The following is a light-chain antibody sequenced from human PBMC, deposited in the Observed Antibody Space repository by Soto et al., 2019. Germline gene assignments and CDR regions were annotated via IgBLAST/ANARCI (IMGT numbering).Light chain of an antibody. J-gene: IGKJ1*01. V-gene: IGKV3-20*01. Sequence: ESVWTQSPGTLSLSPGERATLSCRASQSVSSNYLAWYQQKPGQAPRLLIYGASTRASGIPDRFSGSGSGTDFTLTISRLEPEDSAVYYCQQYGSSPTWTFGQGTKV. CDR1: QSVSSNY. CDR3: QQYGSSPTWT. CDR2: GAS.